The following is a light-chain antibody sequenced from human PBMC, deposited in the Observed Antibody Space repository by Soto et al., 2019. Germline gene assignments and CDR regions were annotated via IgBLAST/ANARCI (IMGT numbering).Light chain of an antibody. CDR2: EVS. CDR3: SSYTSSSTYV. Sequence: QSVLTQPASVSGSPGQSITISCTGTSSDVGGYNYVSWYQQHPGKVPKLMIYEVSNRPSGVSNRFSGSNSGNTASLTISGLQAEDEADYYCSSYTSSSTYVFGTGTKVTVL. CDR1: SSDVGGYNY. V-gene: IGLV2-14*01. J-gene: IGLJ1*01.